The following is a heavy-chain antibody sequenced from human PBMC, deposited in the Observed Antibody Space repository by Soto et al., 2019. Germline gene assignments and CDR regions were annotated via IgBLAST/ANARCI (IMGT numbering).Heavy chain of an antibody. J-gene: IGHJ4*02. CDR2: IITLFGTS. V-gene: IGHV1-69*13. CDR1: GGTFSSHS. CDR3: AREVGYGDFSAALLD. Sequence: SVKVSCKASGGTFSSHSVNWVRQAPGQGLEWMGGIITLFGTSNYAQNFQGRVTITADQSTSTAYMELNSLTSDDTAVYYCAREVGYGDFSAALLDWGQGTLVTVSS. D-gene: IGHD2-21*02.